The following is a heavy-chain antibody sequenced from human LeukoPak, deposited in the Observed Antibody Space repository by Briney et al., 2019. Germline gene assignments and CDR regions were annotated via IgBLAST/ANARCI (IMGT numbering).Heavy chain of an antibody. CDR1: GFTFSSYW. CDR2: ISQDGSEK. J-gene: IGHJ4*02. V-gene: IGHV3-7*01. D-gene: IGHD1-1*01. CDR3: AREANARFDY. Sequence: SGGSLRLSCAASGFTFSSYWMSWLRQAPGKGLEWVATISQDGSEKFYVDSAKGRFTVSRDNAKTLLYLQMNSLRAEDTAVYYCAREANARFDYWGQGTLVTVSS.